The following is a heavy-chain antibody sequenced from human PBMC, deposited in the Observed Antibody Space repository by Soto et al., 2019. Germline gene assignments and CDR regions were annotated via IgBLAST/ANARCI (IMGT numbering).Heavy chain of an antibody. CDR1: GYTFTGYY. CDR3: AREESGITTPSPAFDI. V-gene: IGHV1-2*04. D-gene: IGHD3-3*01. J-gene: IGHJ3*02. Sequence: XSVKVSCKASGYTFTGYYMHWVRQAPGQGLEWMGWINPNSGGTNYAQKFQGWVTMTRDTSISTAYMELSRLRSDDTAVYYCAREESGITTPSPAFDIWGQGTMVTVSS. CDR2: INPNSGGT.